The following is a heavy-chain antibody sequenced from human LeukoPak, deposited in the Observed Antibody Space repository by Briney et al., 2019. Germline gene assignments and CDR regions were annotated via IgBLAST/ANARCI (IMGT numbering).Heavy chain of an antibody. V-gene: IGHV6-1*01. CDR1: GDSVSNNIAT. J-gene: IGHJ4*02. CDR2: TYYLSQWIH. D-gene: IGHD3-16*01. CDR3: ASRGDGNSYYAS. Sequence: SQTLSLTCAISGDSVSNNIATWDWIRQSPSRGLEWLGRTYYLSQWIHNYPESVRGRIPINPDTDKTQFSLLLNSVGPGDWAVYFCASRGDGNSYYASWGQGILVTVSS.